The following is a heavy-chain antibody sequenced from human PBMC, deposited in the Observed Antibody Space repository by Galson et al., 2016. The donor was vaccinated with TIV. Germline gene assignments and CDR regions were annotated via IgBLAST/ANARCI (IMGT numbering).Heavy chain of an antibody. J-gene: IGHJ4*02. CDR3: ARGSDYYDGSGYQN. Sequence: SCKASGGIFNSYAISWVRQAPGQGLEWMGRFIAIFGTTNYAQKFQGRVTITADESTSTVYMELRSRISEDTAGYYCARGSDYYDGSGYQNWGQGNLVTVSS. CDR1: GGIFNSYA. D-gene: IGHD3-22*01. V-gene: IGHV1-69*15. CDR2: FIAIFGTT.